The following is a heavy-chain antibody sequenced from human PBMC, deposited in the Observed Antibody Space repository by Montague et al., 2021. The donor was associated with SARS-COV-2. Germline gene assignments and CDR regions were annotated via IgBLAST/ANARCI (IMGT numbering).Heavy chain of an antibody. CDR3: ASTYGGNLGYYYYYMDV. Sequence: TLSLTCTVSGGSISSGGYYWSWIRQHPGKGLEWIGYIYYSGSTYHNPSLKSRVTISVDTSKNQFSLKLSSVTAADTAAYYCASTYGGNLGYYYYYMDVWGKGTTVTVSS. CDR1: GGSISSGGYY. J-gene: IGHJ6*03. V-gene: IGHV4-31*03. D-gene: IGHD4-23*01. CDR2: IYYSGST.